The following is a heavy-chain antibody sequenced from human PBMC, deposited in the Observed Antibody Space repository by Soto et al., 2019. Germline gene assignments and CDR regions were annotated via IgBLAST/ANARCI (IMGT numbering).Heavy chain of an antibody. CDR2: ISGYNGNT. J-gene: IGHJ6*02. D-gene: IGHD5-18*01. Sequence: QVQLVQSGAEVKKPGASVKVSCKASGYTFSNYGISWVRQGPGQGLEWMGWISGYNGNTHYEEKVQDRIKMTTDTSTSTTYLELRSLRFDDTAVYFCARDPGFGFGYSYAFAMDVWGQGTTVTVSS. CDR3: ARDPGFGFGYSYAFAMDV. CDR1: GYTFSNYG. V-gene: IGHV1-18*01.